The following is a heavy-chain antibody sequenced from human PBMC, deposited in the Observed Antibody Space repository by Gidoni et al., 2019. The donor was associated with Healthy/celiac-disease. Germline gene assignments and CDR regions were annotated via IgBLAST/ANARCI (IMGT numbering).Heavy chain of an antibody. CDR1: GFTFGDYA. CDR2: IRSKAYGGTT. V-gene: IGHV3-49*05. CDR3: TRSYDFWSGYYLGVSSFDY. J-gene: IGHJ4*02. D-gene: IGHD3-3*01. Sequence: EVQLVESGGGLVKPGRSLRLSCTASGFTFGDYAMSWFRQAPGKGLEWVGFIRSKAYGGTTEYAASVKGRFTISRDDSKSIAYLQMNSLKTEDTAVYYCTRSYDFWSGYYLGVSSFDYWGQGTLVTVSS.